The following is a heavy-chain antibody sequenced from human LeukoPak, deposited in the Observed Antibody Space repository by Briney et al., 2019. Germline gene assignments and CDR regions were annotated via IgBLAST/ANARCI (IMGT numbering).Heavy chain of an antibody. CDR2: IYWDDDR. V-gene: IGHV2-5*02. D-gene: IGHD4-17*01. Sequence: SGPTLVNPTQTLTLTCTFSGFSLTTSGVGVGWIRQPPGKALEWLALIYWDDDRRYSPSLKSRLTITKDTSKNQVVLTMTNMEPVDTATYYCVHSQVNTPPYNWFDPWGQGTLVTVSS. J-gene: IGHJ5*02. CDR1: GFSLTTSGVG. CDR3: VHSQVNTPPYNWFDP.